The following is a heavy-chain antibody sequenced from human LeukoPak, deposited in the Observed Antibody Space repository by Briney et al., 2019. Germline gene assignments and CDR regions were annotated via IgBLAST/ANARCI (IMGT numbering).Heavy chain of an antibody. CDR3: AREGYSGYDSTLYYFDY. D-gene: IGHD5-12*01. V-gene: IGHV4-59*01. CDR1: GGSTSSYY. CDR2: IYYSGST. J-gene: IGHJ4*02. Sequence: SETLSLTCTVSGGSTSSYYWSWIRQPPGKGLEWIGYIYYSGSTNYNPSLKSRVTISVDTSKNQFSLKLSSVTAADTAVYYCAREGYSGYDSTLYYFDYWGQGTLVTVSS.